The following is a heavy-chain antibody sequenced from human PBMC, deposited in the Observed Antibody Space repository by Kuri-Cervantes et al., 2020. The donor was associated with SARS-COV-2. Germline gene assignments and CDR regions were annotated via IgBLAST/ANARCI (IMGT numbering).Heavy chain of an antibody. V-gene: IGHV1-69*13. D-gene: IGHD5-24*01. CDR3: ARDQRDGYNYYYSYGMDV. Sequence: SVKVSCKASGGTFSSYAISWVRQAPGQGLEWMGGIIPIFGTANYAQKFQGRVTITADESTSTAYMELSSLRAEDTAVYYCARDQRDGYNYYYSYGMDVWGHGTTVTVSS. J-gene: IGHJ6*02. CDR1: GGTFSSYA. CDR2: IIPIFGTA.